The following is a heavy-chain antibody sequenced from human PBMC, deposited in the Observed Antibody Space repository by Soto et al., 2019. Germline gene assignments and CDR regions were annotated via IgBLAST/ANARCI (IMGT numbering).Heavy chain of an antibody. J-gene: IGHJ5*02. CDR2: IYWDDDT. Sequence: SGPTLVNPTQPLTLTCTFSGFSLTTRGVGVGWIRQPPGKPLEWLALIYWDDDTRYSPSLKSRLAITKDTSKNQVVLTMSNIDPADTGLYFCAHRTTTVTWWFDPWGQGTLVTVSS. V-gene: IGHV2-5*02. CDR1: GFSLTTRGVG. CDR3: AHRTTTVTWWFDP. D-gene: IGHD4-17*01.